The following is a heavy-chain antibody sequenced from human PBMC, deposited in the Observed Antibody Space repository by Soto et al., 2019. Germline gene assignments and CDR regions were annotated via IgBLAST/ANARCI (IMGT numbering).Heavy chain of an antibody. D-gene: IGHD3-9*01. J-gene: IGHJ2*01. Sequence: QEQLVESGGGVVRPGKSLRLSCEASGFNFTYNAMHWVRQAPGKGLEWVAVISFNGRKKFYARSVKGRFTISRDNSKNTLYLQINNLRPGDTAVYYCARDWLRRDDISTPSWNFNPWGQGTLVTAS. CDR2: ISFNGRKK. CDR1: GFNFTYNA. V-gene: IGHV3-30*04. CDR3: ARDWLRRDDISTPSWNFNP.